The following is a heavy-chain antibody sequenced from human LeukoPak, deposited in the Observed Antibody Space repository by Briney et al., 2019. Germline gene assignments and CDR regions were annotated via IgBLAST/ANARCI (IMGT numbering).Heavy chain of an antibody. CDR2: INTDGSST. V-gene: IGHV3-74*03. D-gene: IGHD4-23*01. Sequence: GGSLCPSCAAAAFLLSRYWREWVRHAPGKGLMWVSGINTDGSSTMYADSVKGRSTLSSDNAKNTLPLKLNNLKGEATAVYHCCGGNADHWGQGTLVTVSS. CDR1: AFLLSRYW. J-gene: IGHJ1*01. CDR3: CGGNADH.